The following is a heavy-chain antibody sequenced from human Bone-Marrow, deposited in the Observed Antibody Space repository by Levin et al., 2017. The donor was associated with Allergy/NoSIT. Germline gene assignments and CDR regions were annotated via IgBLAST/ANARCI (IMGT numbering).Heavy chain of an antibody. CDR1: GFMFDDYA. Sequence: PGGSLRLSCAASGFMFDDYAMHWVRQAPGKGLEWVSTISWNSASIRYAGSLKGRFTISRDSAKNSLYLQMNSLRPEDTAFYYCAKDTISIAASGRGSLDYWGQGTLVTVSS. D-gene: IGHD6-13*01. V-gene: IGHV3-9*01. CDR3: AKDTISIAASGRGSLDY. J-gene: IGHJ4*02. CDR2: ISWNSASI.